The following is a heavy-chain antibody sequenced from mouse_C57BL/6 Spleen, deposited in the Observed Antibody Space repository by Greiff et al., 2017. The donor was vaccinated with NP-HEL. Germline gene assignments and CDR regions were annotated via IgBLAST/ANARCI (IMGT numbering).Heavy chain of an antibody. CDR2: IYPGSGST. D-gene: IGHD1-1*01. CDR3: AAHYYGSSYFDY. CDR1: GYTFTSYW. J-gene: IGHJ2*01. Sequence: VQLQQPGAELVKPGASVKMSCKASGYTFTSYWITWVKQRPGQGLEWIGDIYPGSGSTNYNEKFKSKATLTVDTASSTAYMQLSSLTSEDSAVYYCAAHYYGSSYFDYWGQGTTLTVSS. V-gene: IGHV1-55*01.